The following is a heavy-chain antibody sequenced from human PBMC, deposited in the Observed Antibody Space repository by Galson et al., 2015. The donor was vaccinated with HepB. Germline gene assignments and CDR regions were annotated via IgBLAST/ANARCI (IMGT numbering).Heavy chain of an antibody. V-gene: IGHV3-30-3*01. CDR2: ISYDGSNK. J-gene: IGHJ4*02. CDR1: GFTFGNYA. CDR3: ARDWGSSWYLFDY. Sequence: SLRLSCAASGFTFGNYAMNWVRQAPGKGLEWVAVISYDGSNKYNADSVKGRFTISRDNSKNTLYLQMNSLRGEDTAVYYCARDWGSSWYLFDYWGQGTLVTVSS. D-gene: IGHD6-13*01.